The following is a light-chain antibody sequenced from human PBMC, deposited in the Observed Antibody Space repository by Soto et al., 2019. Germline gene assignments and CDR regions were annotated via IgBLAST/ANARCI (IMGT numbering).Light chain of an antibody. CDR3: QHYSLYSPYT. Sequence: DIQMTQFPSTLSASIGDRVTITCRASQSISTWLAWYQQKAGKAPKLLIYTASSLETGVPSRFSGSGSGTEFTLTISSLQPDDFATYYCQHYSLYSPYTFGQGTRLEIK. J-gene: IGKJ2*01. CDR2: TAS. V-gene: IGKV1-5*03. CDR1: QSISTW.